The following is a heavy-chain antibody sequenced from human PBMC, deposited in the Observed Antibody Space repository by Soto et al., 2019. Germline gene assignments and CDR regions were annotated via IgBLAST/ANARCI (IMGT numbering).Heavy chain of an antibody. D-gene: IGHD2-8*01. CDR2: ISSSSSYI. Sequence: PGGSLRLSCAASGFTFSSYSMNWVRQAPGKGLEWVSSISSSSSYIYYADSVKGRFTISRDNAKNSLYLQMNSLRAEDTAVYYCARGLASDIVLMVYELASSAANNWFDPWGQGTLVTVSS. J-gene: IGHJ5*02. V-gene: IGHV3-21*01. CDR1: GFTFSSYS. CDR3: ARGLASDIVLMVYELASSAANNWFDP.